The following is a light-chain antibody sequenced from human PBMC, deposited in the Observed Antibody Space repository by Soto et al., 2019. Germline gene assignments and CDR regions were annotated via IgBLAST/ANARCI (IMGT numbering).Light chain of an antibody. CDR1: QSVLYSSNNKNY. CDR3: QQYDSIPLT. V-gene: IGKV4-1*01. CDR2: WAS. Sequence: DIVMTQSPDSLAVSLGERATINCKSSQSVLYSSNNKNYLAWYQQKPGQSPKLLIYWASTRESGVPDRFSGSGSGTDFTLTISSLQAEDVAVYYCQQYDSIPLTFGQGTRLEIK. J-gene: IGKJ5*01.